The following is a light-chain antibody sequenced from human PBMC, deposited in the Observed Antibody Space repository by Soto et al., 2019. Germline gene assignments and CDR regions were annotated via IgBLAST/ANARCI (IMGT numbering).Light chain of an antibody. J-gene: IGLJ1*01. Sequence: QSVLTQPASVSGSPGQSITISCTGTSSDIGTYNLVSWYQQHPRKAPKLMIYEVNKRPSGVSGRSSGSKSGNTASLTISGLQAEDEADYYCCSYAGSSTLYVFGTGTKVTV. CDR3: CSYAGSSTLYV. V-gene: IGLV2-23*02. CDR2: EVN. CDR1: SSDIGTYNL.